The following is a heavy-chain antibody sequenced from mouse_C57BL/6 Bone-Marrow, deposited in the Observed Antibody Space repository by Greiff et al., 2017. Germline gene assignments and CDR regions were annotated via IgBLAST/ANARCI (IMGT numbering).Heavy chain of an antibody. D-gene: IGHD3-1*01. V-gene: IGHV14-4*01. Sequence: EVQVVESGAELVRPGASVKLSCTVSGFNIKDDYMHWVKLRPEQGLERIGWIDPENGDTEYASKFQGKATMTADTSSNTAYLQLSSLTSEDTAVYYYTSQLYAMDYWGQGTSVTVSS. J-gene: IGHJ4*01. CDR3: TSQLYAMDY. CDR1: GFNIKDDY. CDR2: IDPENGDT.